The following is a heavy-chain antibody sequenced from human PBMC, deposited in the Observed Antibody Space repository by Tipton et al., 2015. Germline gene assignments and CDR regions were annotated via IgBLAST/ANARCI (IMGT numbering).Heavy chain of an antibody. V-gene: IGHV5-51*01. CDR1: GYNFTKYW. D-gene: IGHD3-10*01. J-gene: IGHJ4*02. CDR3: ARRLGSGHNGYYFDS. CDR2: IYPGDSDT. Sequence: QSGAEVKKPGESLKISCQGSGYNFTKYWIAWVRQMPGKGLEGMGIIYPGDSDTRYSPSFEGLVTISADNSITTTYLQLNSLQASDTAIFYCARRLGSGHNGYYFDSWGQGSLVTVSS.